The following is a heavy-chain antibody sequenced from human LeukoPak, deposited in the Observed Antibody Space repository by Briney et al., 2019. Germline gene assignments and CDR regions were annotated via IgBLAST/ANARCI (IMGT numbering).Heavy chain of an antibody. J-gene: IGHJ3*02. V-gene: IGHV4-59*01. CDR1: GGSISGYY. CDR2: IYYSGST. Sequence: SETLSLTCTVSGGSISGYYWSWIRQPPGKGLEWIGYIYYSGSTNYNPSLKSRVTISVDTSKNQFSLKLSSVTAADTAVYYCASSGWERGSFDIWGQGTMVTVSS. CDR3: ASSGWERGSFDI. D-gene: IGHD1-26*01.